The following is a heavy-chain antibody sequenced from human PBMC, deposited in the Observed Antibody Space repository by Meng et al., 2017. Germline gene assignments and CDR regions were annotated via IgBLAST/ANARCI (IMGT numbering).Heavy chain of an antibody. V-gene: IGHV4-34*01. CDR3: ARGRVVYCGGDCYSHNWFDP. CDR2: INHIGST. J-gene: IGHJ5*02. D-gene: IGHD2-21*02. CDR1: GGSFIVYY. Sequence: WGAVRVLLFATLHPPLAGYGGSFIVYYWSRIRQPPGKGLEWIGEINHIGSTNYNPSLKSRVTISVDTSKTQFSLKLSSVTAADTAVYYCARGRVVYCGGDCYSHNWFDPWGQGTLVTVSS.